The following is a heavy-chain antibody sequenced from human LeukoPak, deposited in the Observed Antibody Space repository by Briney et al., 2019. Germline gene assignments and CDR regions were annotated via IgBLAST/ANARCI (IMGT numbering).Heavy chain of an antibody. Sequence: GGSLRLSCAAAGFTLSNYWMHWVRQAPGKGLVWVSRIKSDGRTNYADSVKGRFTISGDNAKNTVSLQMNSLRAEDTGVYYCARAPSEIGGYYPEYFRHWGQGTLVTVSS. V-gene: IGHV3-74*01. CDR3: ARAPSEIGGYYPEYFRH. J-gene: IGHJ1*01. D-gene: IGHD3-22*01. CDR1: GFTLSNYW. CDR2: IKSDGRT.